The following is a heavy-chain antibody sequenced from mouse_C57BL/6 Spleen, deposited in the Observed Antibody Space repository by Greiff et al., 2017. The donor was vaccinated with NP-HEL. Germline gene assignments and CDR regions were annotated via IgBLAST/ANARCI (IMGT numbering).Heavy chain of an antibody. Sequence: QVQLKESGPELVKPGASVKISCKASGYSFTSYYIHWVKQRPGQGLEWIGWIYPGSGNTKYNEKFKGKATLTADTSSSTAYMQLSSLTSEDSAVYYCARGKTGPDYFDYWGQGTTLTVSS. J-gene: IGHJ2*01. CDR3: ARGKTGPDYFDY. CDR1: GYSFTSYY. CDR2: IYPGSGNT. D-gene: IGHD4-1*01. V-gene: IGHV1-66*01.